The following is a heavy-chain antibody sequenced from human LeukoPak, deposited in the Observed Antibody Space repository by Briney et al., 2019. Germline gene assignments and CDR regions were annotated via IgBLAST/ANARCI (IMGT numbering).Heavy chain of an antibody. V-gene: IGHV3-53*01. CDR1: GFTVSSNY. D-gene: IGHD3-10*01. Sequence: PGGSLRLSCAASGFTVSSNYMSWVRQAPGKGLEWVSVIYSGGSTYYADSVKGRFTISRDNSKNTLYLQMNSLRAEDTAVYYCARDYVVYGLGSYYSYYYYGMDVWGQGTTVTVSS. J-gene: IGHJ6*02. CDR3: ARDYVVYGLGSYYSYYYYGMDV. CDR2: IYSGGST.